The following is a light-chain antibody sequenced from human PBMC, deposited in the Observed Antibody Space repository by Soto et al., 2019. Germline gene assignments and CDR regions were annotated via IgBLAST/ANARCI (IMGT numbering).Light chain of an antibody. Sequence: EIVLTQSPGTLSLSPGERATLSCRASQWVYSSYLAWYQQKPGQVPRLVMYGASSRATGIPDRFSGSGSGTEFTLTISSLQPDDFATYYCQQYNSYSWTFGQGTKVDI. CDR1: QWVYSSY. V-gene: IGKV3-20*01. CDR3: QQYNSYSWT. J-gene: IGKJ1*01. CDR2: GAS.